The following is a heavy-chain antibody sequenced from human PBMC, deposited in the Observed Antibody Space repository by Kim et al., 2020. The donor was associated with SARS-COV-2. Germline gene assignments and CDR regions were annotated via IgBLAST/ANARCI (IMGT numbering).Heavy chain of an antibody. CDR2: IYYSGST. CDR3: ARHLLSGREGLDY. V-gene: IGHV4-59*08. J-gene: IGHJ4*02. CDR1: GGSISSYY. Sequence: SETLSLTCTVSGGSISSYYWSWIRQPPGKGLEWIGYIYYSGSTNYNPSLKSRVTISVDTSKNQFSLKLSSVTAADTAVYYCARHLLSGREGLDYWGQGTLVTVSS. D-gene: IGHD1-26*01.